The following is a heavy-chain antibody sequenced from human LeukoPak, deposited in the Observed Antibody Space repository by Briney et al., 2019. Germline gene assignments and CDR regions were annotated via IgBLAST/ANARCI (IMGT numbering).Heavy chain of an antibody. CDR1: GGSISSGDYY. Sequence: PSQTLSLTCTVSGGSISSGDYYWSWIRQPPGKGLEWIGYIYYSGSTYYNPSLKSRVTISVDTSKNQFSLKLSSVTAADTAVYYCARVRSPHIVVVPAAIPDAFDIWGQGTMVTVSS. CDR3: ARVRSPHIVVVPAAIPDAFDI. D-gene: IGHD2-2*02. J-gene: IGHJ3*02. V-gene: IGHV4-30-4*08. CDR2: IYYSGST.